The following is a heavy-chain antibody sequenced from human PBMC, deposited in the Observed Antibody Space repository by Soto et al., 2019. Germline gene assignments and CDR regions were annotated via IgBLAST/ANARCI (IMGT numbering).Heavy chain of an antibody. CDR3: ARSGGYCTNGVCSEYFQH. J-gene: IGHJ1*01. CDR2: INPNSGGT. V-gene: IGHV1-2*04. Sequence: ASVKVSCKASGYTFTGYYMHWVRQAPGQGLEWMGWINPNSGGTNYAQKFQGWVTMTRDTSISTAYMELSRLRSDDTAVYYCARSGGYCTNGVCSEYFQHWGQGTLVTVSS. D-gene: IGHD2-8*01. CDR1: GYTFTGYY.